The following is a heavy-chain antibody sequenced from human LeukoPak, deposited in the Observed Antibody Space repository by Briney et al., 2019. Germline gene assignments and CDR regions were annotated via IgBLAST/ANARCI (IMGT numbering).Heavy chain of an antibody. J-gene: IGHJ4*02. CDR3: ARFSSSWYPRYYFDY. V-gene: IGHV4-4*07. CDR2: IYTSGSP. Sequence: PSETLSLTCTVSGGSISSYYWSWIRQSAGKGLEWIGRIYTSGSPNYNPSLKSRVTMSVDTSKNQFSLKLSSVTAADTAVYYCARFSSSWYPRYYFDYWGQGTLVTVSS. D-gene: IGHD6-13*01. CDR1: GGSISSYY.